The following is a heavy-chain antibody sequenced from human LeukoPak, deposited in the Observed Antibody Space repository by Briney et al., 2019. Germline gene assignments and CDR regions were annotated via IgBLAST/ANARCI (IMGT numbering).Heavy chain of an antibody. J-gene: IGHJ4*02. CDR3: TRFSTASSRPAYY. CDR1: GYSISSGYY. Sequence: PSETLSLTCAVSGYSISSGYYWGWIWQSPGKGLEWIGNIYHSGITHYNPSLQGRITLSVDTSKNQFSLNLSSVTAADTAVYYCTRFSTASSRPAYYWGQGTLVIVSS. D-gene: IGHD1-14*01. CDR2: IYHSGIT. V-gene: IGHV4-38-2*01.